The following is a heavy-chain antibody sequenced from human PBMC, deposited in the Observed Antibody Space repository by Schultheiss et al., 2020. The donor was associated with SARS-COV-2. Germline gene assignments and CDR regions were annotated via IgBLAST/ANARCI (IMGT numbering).Heavy chain of an antibody. CDR3: VKDWSFAFDI. CDR2: VRSDGTTI. D-gene: IGHD3-3*01. J-gene: IGHJ3*02. CDR1: GFTFKNEP. V-gene: IGHV3-48*01. Sequence: GGSLRLSCVASGFTFKNEPMNWVRQAPGRGLEWVSHVRSDGTTISYADSVKGRFTISRDNGKNSLYLQMNSLRAEDTAVYYCVKDWSFAFDIWGQGTMVTVSS.